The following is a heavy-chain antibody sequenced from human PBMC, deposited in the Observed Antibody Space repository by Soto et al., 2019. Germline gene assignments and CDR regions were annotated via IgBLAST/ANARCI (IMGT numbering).Heavy chain of an antibody. V-gene: IGHV1-69*06. D-gene: IGHD1-26*01. Sequence: SVKVSCKASGGTLNSYTINWVRQAPGRGLEWVGQVVPMYDSVNYAENFQGRVTITADKSTKTAYMELTSLRSEDTALYFCASWRSYSGSYCFDYWGQGTLVTVSS. CDR1: GGTLNSYT. CDR2: VVPMYDSV. CDR3: ASWRSYSGSYCFDY. J-gene: IGHJ4*02.